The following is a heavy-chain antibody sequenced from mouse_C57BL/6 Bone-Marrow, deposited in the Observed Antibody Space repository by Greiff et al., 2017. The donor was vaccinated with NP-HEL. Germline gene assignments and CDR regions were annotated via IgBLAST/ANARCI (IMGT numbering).Heavy chain of an antibody. CDR1: GYTFTDYY. V-gene: IGHV1-26*01. CDR3: ARLAAWFAY. J-gene: IGHJ3*01. CDR2: INPNNGGT. Sequence: EVQLQQSGPELVKPGASVKISCKASGYTFTDYYMNWVKQSHGKSLEWIGDINPNNGGTSYNQKFKGKATLSVDKSSSTAYMELRSLTSEDSAVYYCARLAAWFAYWGQGTLVTVSA.